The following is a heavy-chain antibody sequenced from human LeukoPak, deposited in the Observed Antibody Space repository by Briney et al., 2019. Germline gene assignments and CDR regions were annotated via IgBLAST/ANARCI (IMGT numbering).Heavy chain of an antibody. D-gene: IGHD3-3*01. J-gene: IGHJ4*02. CDR1: GYTFTSYG. Sequence: ASVKVSCKASGYTFTSYGISWVRQAPGQGLEWTGWISAYNGNTNYAQKLQGRVTMTTDTSTSTAYMELRSLRSDDTAVYYCARAETMYDFWSGYYPSKLYYFDYWGQGTLVTVSS. CDR2: ISAYNGNT. CDR3: ARAETMYDFWSGYYPSKLYYFDY. V-gene: IGHV1-18*01.